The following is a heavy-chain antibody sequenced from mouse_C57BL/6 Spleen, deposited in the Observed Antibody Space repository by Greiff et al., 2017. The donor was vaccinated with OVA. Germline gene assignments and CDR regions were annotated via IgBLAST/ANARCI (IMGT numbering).Heavy chain of an antibody. V-gene: IGHV5-4*01. D-gene: IGHD1-1*01. J-gene: IGHJ1*03. CDR2: ISDGGSYT. Sequence: EVQGVESGGGLVKPGGSLELSCAASGFTFSSYAMSWVRQTPEKRLEWVATISDGGSYTYYPDNVKGRFTISRDNAKNNLYLQMSHLKSEDTAMYYCARALSTTGYFDVWGTGTTVTVSS. CDR1: GFTFSSYA. CDR3: ARALSTTGYFDV.